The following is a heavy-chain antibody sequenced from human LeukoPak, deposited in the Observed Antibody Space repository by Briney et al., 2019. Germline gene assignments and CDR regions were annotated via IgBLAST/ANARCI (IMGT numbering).Heavy chain of an antibody. CDR3: AKDGTYGSGSYSLMGAFDI. CDR2: ISGSGGST. CDR1: GFTFSSYW. J-gene: IGHJ3*02. Sequence: GGSLRLSCAASGFTFSSYWMSWVRQAPGKGLEWVSAISGSGGSTYYADSVKGRFTISRDNSKNTLYLQMNSLRAEDTAVYYCAKDGTYGSGSYSLMGAFDIWGQGTMVTVSS. V-gene: IGHV3-23*01. D-gene: IGHD3-10*01.